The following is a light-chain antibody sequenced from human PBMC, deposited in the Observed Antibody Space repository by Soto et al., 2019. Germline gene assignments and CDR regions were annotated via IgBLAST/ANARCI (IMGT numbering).Light chain of an antibody. Sequence: EIVLTQSPGTLSLSPGERATLSCRTSQSLSGGYLAWFQQKPGQTPRLLIYSASNRAPGSPDRFSGSGSGTDFTLSISRLEPEDFVVYYCQQNGSLPITFGQGTRLEIK. CDR2: SAS. CDR3: QQNGSLPIT. CDR1: QSLSGGY. V-gene: IGKV3-20*01. J-gene: IGKJ5*01.